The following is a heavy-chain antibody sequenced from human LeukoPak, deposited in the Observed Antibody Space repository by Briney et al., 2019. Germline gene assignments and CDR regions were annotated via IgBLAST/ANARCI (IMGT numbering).Heavy chain of an antibody. V-gene: IGHV1-69*04. Sequence: ASVKVSCKASGGTFSSYAISWVRQAPGQGLEWMGRIIPILGIANYAQKFQGRVTITADKSTSTAYMELSSLRSEDTAVYYCARLPRWEGYYYGMDVWGQGTTVTVSS. J-gene: IGHJ6*02. D-gene: IGHD1-26*01. CDR1: GGTFSSYA. CDR3: ARLPRWEGYYYGMDV. CDR2: IIPILGIA.